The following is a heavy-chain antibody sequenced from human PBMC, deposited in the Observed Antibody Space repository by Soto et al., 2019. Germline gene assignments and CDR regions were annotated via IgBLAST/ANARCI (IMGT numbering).Heavy chain of an antibody. J-gene: IGHJ5*02. CDR1: GYSFTSYW. CDR2: IDPSDSYT. D-gene: IGHD3-3*01. CDR3: ARLIDSVNYDFWSGYYTWFDP. V-gene: IGHV5-10-1*01. Sequence: GASLKISCKGSGYSFTSYWISWVRQMPGKGLEWMGRIDPSDSYTNYSPSFQGHVTISADKSISTAYLQWSSLKASDTAMYYCARLIDSVNYDFWSGYYTWFDPWGQGTLVTVSS.